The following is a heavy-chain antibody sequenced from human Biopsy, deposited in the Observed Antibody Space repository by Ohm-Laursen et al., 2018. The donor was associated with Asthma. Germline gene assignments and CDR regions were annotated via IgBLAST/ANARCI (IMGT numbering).Heavy chain of an antibody. CDR3: ARKAGSCISRTCYSLDF. CDR2: INSVFGTT. Sequence: ASVKVSCKSLGGTFNTYVIGWVRQAPGQGLEWMGGINSVFGTTTYPQKFQDRVTITADDSTSTVYMELSSLRSEDTAMYYCARKAGSCISRTCYSLDFWGQGTLVTVSS. D-gene: IGHD2-2*01. CDR1: GGTFNTYV. J-gene: IGHJ4*02. V-gene: IGHV1-69*13.